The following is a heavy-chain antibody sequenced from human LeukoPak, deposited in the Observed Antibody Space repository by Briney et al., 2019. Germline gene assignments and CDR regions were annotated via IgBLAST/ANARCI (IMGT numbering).Heavy chain of an antibody. CDR3: ARDQYYYDSSGYVLFDY. D-gene: IGHD3-22*01. CDR1: GGSFSGYY. V-gene: IGHV4-34*01. Sequence: SETLSLTCAVYGGSFSGYYWSWIRKPPGKGLEWIGEINHSGSTNYNPSLKSRVTISVDTSKNQFSLKLSSVTAADTAVYYCARDQYYYDSSGYVLFDYWGQGTLVTVSS. CDR2: INHSGST. J-gene: IGHJ4*02.